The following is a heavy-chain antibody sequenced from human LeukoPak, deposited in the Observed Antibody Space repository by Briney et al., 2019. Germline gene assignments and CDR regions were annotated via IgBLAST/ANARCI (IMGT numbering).Heavy chain of an antibody. CDR1: GGSISSDY. D-gene: IGHD1-26*01. J-gene: IGHJ5*02. CDR3: ASSYSGSYHWFDP. Sequence: SETLSLTCTVSGGSISSDYWSWIRQPPGKGLEWIGYIYYRGSTYYNPSLKSRVTISVDRSKNQFSLKLSSVTAADTAVYYCASSYSGSYHWFDPWGQGTLVTVSS. CDR2: IYYRGST. V-gene: IGHV4-59*12.